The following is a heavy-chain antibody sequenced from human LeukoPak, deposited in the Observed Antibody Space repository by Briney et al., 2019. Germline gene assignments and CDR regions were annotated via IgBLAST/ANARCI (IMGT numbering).Heavy chain of an antibody. CDR3: ARTRAGDFWSGYYGIDY. Sequence: ASVKVSCKASGYTFNSYVISWVRQAPGQGLEGMGWINTYNGNTNYAQKLQGRVTMNTDTSTRTAYMELRSLRSDDRAMYYCARTRAGDFWSGYYGIDYWGQGTLVTVSS. CDR1: GYTFNSYV. J-gene: IGHJ4*02. D-gene: IGHD3-3*01. V-gene: IGHV1-18*01. CDR2: INTYNGNT.